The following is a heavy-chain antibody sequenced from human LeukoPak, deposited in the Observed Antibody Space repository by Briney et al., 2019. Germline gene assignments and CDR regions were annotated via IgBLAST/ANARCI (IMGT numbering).Heavy chain of an antibody. V-gene: IGHV4-59*01. CDR2: IYNSGST. CDR1: GGSISSYY. CDR3: ARDRRDAYNLDC. J-gene: IGHJ4*02. Sequence: MPSETLSLTCTVSGGSISSYYWSWIRQPPGKGLEWIGYIYNSGSTNYNPSLKSRVTISVDTSKNQFSLKLSSVTAADTAVYYCARDRRDAYNLDCWGQGTLVTVSS. D-gene: IGHD5-24*01.